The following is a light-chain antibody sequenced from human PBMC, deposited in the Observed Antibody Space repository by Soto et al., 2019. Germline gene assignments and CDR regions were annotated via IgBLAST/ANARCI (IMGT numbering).Light chain of an antibody. CDR3: AAWDVSLSGVV. J-gene: IGLJ2*01. CDR1: SSNIGTKT. Sequence: QSVLTQPPSASGTPGQRVTISCSGSSSNIGTKTVNWYQQLPGTAPKLLIYTNNQRPSGVPDRFSGSKSGTSASLAISGLQSEDEADYYCAAWDVSLSGVVFGGGTKLTVL. V-gene: IGLV1-44*01. CDR2: TNN.